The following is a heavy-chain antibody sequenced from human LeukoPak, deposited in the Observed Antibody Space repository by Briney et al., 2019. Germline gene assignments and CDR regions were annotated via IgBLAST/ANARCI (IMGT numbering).Heavy chain of an antibody. J-gene: IGHJ4*02. CDR2: INHSGST. Sequence: SETLSLTCAVYGGSFSGYYWSWIRQPPGKGLEWIGEINHSGSTNYNPSLKSRVTISVDTSKNQFSLKLSSVTAADTAVYYCAGYSSVANYFDYWGQGTLVTVSS. V-gene: IGHV4-34*01. CDR1: GGSFSGYY. D-gene: IGHD3-22*01. CDR3: AGYSSVANYFDY.